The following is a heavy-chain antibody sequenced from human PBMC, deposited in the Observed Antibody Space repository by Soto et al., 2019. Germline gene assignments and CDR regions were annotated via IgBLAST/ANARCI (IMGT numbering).Heavy chain of an antibody. CDR2: IYPGDSDT. CDR1: GYSFTSYW. J-gene: IGHJ6*02. CDR3: ARCDGGYFTDYYYYYGMDV. Sequence: SGESLKISCKGSGYSFTSYWIGWVRQMPGKGLEWMGIIYPGDSDTRYSPSFQGQVTISADKSISTAYLQWSSLKASDTAMYYCARCDGGYFTDYYYYYGMDVWGQGTTVTVSS. V-gene: IGHV5-51*01. D-gene: IGHD5-12*01.